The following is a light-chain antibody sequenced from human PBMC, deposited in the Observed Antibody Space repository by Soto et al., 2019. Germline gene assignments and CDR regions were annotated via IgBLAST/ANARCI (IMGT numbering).Light chain of an antibody. CDR2: QNT. J-gene: IGLJ1*01. Sequence: SYELTQPPSMSVSPGQTASIACSGDKLGNKYASWYQQKAGQSPVLAIYQNTKRPSGIPERFSGSNSGDTATLTISGTQAVDEAEYYCQAWDSNTYVFGPGTKVTV. CDR3: QAWDSNTYV. V-gene: IGLV3-1*01. CDR1: KLGNKY.